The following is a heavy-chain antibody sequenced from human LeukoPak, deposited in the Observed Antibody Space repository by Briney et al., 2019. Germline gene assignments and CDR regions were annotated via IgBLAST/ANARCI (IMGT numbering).Heavy chain of an antibody. CDR3: ASSASPEYYDFWSGYYKYYYYYMDV. CDR2: ISSSSRYI. J-gene: IGHJ6*03. V-gene: IGHV3-21*01. D-gene: IGHD3-3*01. CDR1: GFTFSSNS. Sequence: GGSLRLSCAASGFTFSSNSMNWVRQAPGKGLEWVSSISSSSRYIYYTDSVKGRFTISRDNAKNSLYLQMNSLRAEDTAVYYCASSASPEYYDFWSGYYKYYYYYMDVWGKGTTVTVSS.